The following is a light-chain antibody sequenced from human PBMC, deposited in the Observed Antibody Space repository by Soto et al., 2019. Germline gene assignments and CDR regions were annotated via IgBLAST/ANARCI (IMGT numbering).Light chain of an antibody. CDR2: DDS. CDR3: SSYTSINTLV. J-gene: IGLJ2*01. CDR1: SSDVGGYSY. V-gene: IGLV2-14*01. Sequence: QSVLTQPASVSGSPGQSITISCTGTSSDVGGYSYVSWYQQHPGKAPKLMIYDDSYRPSGVSNRFSGSKSGNTASLTISGLQAEDEADYYCSSYTSINTLVFGGGTKVTVL.